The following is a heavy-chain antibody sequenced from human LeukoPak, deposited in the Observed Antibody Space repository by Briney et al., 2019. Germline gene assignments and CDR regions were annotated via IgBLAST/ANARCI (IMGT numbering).Heavy chain of an antibody. J-gene: IGHJ4*02. D-gene: IGHD6-19*01. V-gene: IGHV3-7*01. CDR3: ARVGGGDGSGWSTTDY. CDR1: GFTFSSYW. CDR2: IKQDGSEK. Sequence: PGGSLRLSCAASGFTFSSYWMSWVRQAPGKGLEWVANIKQDGSEKNYVDSVRGRFTISRDNAKNSLYLQMNSLRVEDTAMYYCARVGGGDGSGWSTTDYWGQGTLVTISS.